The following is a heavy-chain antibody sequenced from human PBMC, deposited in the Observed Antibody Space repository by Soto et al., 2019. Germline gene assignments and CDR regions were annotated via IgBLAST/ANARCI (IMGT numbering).Heavy chain of an antibody. CDR2: ISGSGGST. Sequence: PGGSLRLSCAASGFTFSSYAMSWVRQAPGKGLEWVSAISGSGGSTYYADSVKGRFTISRDNSKNTLYLQMNSLRAEDTAVYYSAKGAYHAHWSGKLEYGGQGALVKVSS. CDR1: GFTFSSYA. CDR3: AKGAYHAHWSGKLEY. D-gene: IGHD3-3*01. V-gene: IGHV3-23*01. J-gene: IGHJ4*02.